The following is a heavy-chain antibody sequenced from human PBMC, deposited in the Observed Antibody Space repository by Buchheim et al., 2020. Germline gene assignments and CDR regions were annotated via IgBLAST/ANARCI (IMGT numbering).Heavy chain of an antibody. D-gene: IGHD5-12*01. CDR1: GFTFSSYG. Sequence: QVQLVESGGGVVQPGRSLRLSCAASGFTFSSYGMHWVRQAPGKGLEWVAVIWYDGSNKYYADSVKGRFTISRDNSKNTLYLQMNRLRAEDTAVYYWARDWSQHSGYDSGPGYWGQGTL. CDR2: IWYDGSNK. CDR3: ARDWSQHSGYDSGPGY. V-gene: IGHV3-33*01. J-gene: IGHJ4*02.